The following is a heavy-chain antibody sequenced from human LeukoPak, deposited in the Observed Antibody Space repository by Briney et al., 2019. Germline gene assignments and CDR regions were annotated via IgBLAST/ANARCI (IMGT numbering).Heavy chain of an antibody. CDR2: ISYDGSNK. J-gene: IGHJ6*03. CDR3: AKDSKIVGPTFRSYHYMDV. Sequence: PGRSLRLSCAASGFTFSNYGMNWVRQAPGKGLEWVAVISYDGSNKYYVDSVKGRFTISRDNSKNTLYLQMNSLRAEDTAVYYCAKDSKIVGPTFRSYHYMDVWGKGTTVTVSS. D-gene: IGHD1-26*01. CDR1: GFTFSNYG. V-gene: IGHV3-30*18.